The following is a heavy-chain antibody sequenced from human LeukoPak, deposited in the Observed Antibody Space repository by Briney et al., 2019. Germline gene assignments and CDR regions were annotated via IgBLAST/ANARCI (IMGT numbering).Heavy chain of an antibody. CDR1: GFPFSSYA. CDR2: IAGSDGFA. J-gene: IGHJ4*02. CDR3: VRSLDY. V-gene: IGHV3-23*01. Sequence: GGSLRLSCAASGFPFSSYAMNWVRQAPGKGLEWVSVIAGSDGFAQYADSVKGRFTISRDNSKNTVYLQMNRLRVEDTALYYCVRSLDYWGQGTLVTVSS.